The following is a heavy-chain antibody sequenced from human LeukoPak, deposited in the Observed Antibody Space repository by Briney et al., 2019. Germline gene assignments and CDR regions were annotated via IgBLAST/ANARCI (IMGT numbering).Heavy chain of an antibody. Sequence: ASVKVSCKASGYTFTSYDINWVRQATGQGPEWMGWKNPNSGNTGYAQKFQGRVTITRNTSISTAYMELSSLRSEDTAVYYCARGYDFWSGYSYYYNYMDVWGKGTTVTVSS. J-gene: IGHJ6*03. CDR3: ARGYDFWSGYSYYYNYMDV. V-gene: IGHV1-8*03. CDR2: KNPNSGNT. CDR1: GYTFTSYD. D-gene: IGHD3-3*01.